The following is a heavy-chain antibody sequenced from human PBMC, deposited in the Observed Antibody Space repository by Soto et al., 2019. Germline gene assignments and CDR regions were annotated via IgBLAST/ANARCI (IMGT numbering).Heavy chain of an antibody. Sequence: QVQLVQSGAEVQKPGSSVKVSCKAPGGTFSSYSINWVRQAPGQGLEWMGEIIPIFGTANYAQKFQGRVTITADESTSTAYMELSSMRSEDTAVYYCARDGGRHSGGIDYWGQGTLVTVSS. CDR1: GGTFSSYS. J-gene: IGHJ4*02. CDR3: ARDGGRHSGGIDY. D-gene: IGHD1-26*01. CDR2: IIPIFGTA. V-gene: IGHV1-69*01.